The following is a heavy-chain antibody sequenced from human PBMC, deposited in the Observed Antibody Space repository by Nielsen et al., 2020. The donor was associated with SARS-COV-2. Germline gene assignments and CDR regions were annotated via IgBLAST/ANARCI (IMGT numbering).Heavy chain of an antibody. D-gene: IGHD2-15*01. J-gene: IGHJ6*02. CDR1: GYTFTSYY. CDR2: INPSGGST. CDR3: ARVGYCSGGSCYYYYYGMGV. V-gene: IGHV1-46*01. Sequence: ASVKVSCKASGYTFTSYYMHWVRQAPGQGLEWMGIINPSGGSTSYAQKFQGRVTMTTDTSTSTAYMELRSLRSDDTAVYYCARVGYCSGGSCYYYYYGMGVWGQGTTVTVSS.